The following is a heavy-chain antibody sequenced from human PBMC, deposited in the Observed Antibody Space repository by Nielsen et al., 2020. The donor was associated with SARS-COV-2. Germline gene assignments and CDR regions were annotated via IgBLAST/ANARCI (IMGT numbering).Heavy chain of an antibody. J-gene: IGHJ4*02. CDR2: INPSGGST. Sequence: ASVKVSCKASGYTFTSYYMHWVRQAPGQGLEWMGIINPSGGSTSYAQKFQGRVTMTRDTSTSTVYMELSSLRSEDTAVYYCARESPVAAAVYYFDYWGQGTLVTVPS. CDR3: ARESPVAAAVYYFDY. D-gene: IGHD6-13*01. V-gene: IGHV1-46*01. CDR1: GYTFTSYY.